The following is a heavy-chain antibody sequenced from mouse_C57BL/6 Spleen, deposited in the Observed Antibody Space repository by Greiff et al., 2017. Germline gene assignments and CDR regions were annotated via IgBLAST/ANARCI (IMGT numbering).Heavy chain of an antibody. CDR3: ARSDGNGAIDY. CDR2: IDPSDSYT. Sequence: VQLQQPGAELVMPGASVKLSCKASGYTFTSYWMHWVKQRPGQGLEWIGEIDPSDSYTNYNQKFKGKSTFTVDKSSSTAYRQLSSLTSEDSAVYYCARSDGNGAIDYWGQGTSVTVSS. CDR1: GYTFTSYW. V-gene: IGHV1-69*01. D-gene: IGHD2-1*01. J-gene: IGHJ4*01.